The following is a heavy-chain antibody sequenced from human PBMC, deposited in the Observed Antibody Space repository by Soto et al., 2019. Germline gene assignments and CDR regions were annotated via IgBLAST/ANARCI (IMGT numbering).Heavy chain of an antibody. CDR2: IYYSGST. J-gene: IGHJ4*02. Sequence: QVQLQESGPGLVKPSQTLSLTCTVSGGSISSGGYYWSWIRQHPGKGLEWIGYIYYSGSTYYNPSRKSRGTRSVDTSKNQFSLKRSSVTAADTAVYYWARAGYDYVWGSYRFWLDYWGQGTLVTVSS. V-gene: IGHV4-31*03. CDR3: ARAGYDYVWGSYRFWLDY. D-gene: IGHD3-16*02. CDR1: GGSISSGGYY.